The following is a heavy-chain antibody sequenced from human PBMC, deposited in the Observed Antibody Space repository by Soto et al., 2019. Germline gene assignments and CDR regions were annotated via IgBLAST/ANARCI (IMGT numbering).Heavy chain of an antibody. V-gene: IGHV3-30-3*01. CDR1: GFTFSSYA. CDR3: ARDTAEYPHYYYGMDV. J-gene: IGHJ6*02. CDR2: ISYDGSNK. D-gene: IGHD5-18*01. Sequence: VGSLRLSCAASGFTFSSYAMHWVRQAPGKGLEWVAVISYDGSNKYYADSVKGRFTISRDNSKNTLYLQMNSLRAEDTAVYYCARDTAEYPHYYYGMDVWGQGTTVTVSS.